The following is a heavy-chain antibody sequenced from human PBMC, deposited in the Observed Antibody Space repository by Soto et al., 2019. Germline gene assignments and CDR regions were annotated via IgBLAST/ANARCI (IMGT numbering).Heavy chain of an antibody. V-gene: IGHV4-59*01. J-gene: IGHJ4*02. D-gene: IGHD2-8*01. CDR3: ATTRQNGYFDF. CDR1: SGSITGYY. CDR2: TYYSGNT. Sequence: SETLSLTCTVSSGSITGYYWSWIRQPPGKGLEWIGYTYYSGNTNYNPSFKSRVTISVDTSRDQFSLILNSVSTADTAVYYCATTRQNGYFDFWGQGTLVTVPQ.